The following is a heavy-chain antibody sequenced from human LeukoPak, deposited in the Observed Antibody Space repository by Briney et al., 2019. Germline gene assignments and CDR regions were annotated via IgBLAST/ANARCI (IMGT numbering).Heavy chain of an antibody. D-gene: IGHD1-26*01. Sequence: PGGSLRLSCAASGFTFSSYSMNWVRQAPGKGLEWGSAISSSSSYIYYADSVKGRFTISRDNAKNSLYLQMNSLRAEDTAVYYCASVRIVGATTNDSWGQGTLVTVSS. CDR1: GFTFSSYS. V-gene: IGHV3-21*01. CDR3: ASVRIVGATTNDS. J-gene: IGHJ4*02. CDR2: ISSSSSYI.